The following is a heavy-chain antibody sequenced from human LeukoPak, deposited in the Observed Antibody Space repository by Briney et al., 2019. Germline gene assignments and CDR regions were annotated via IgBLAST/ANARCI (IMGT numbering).Heavy chain of an antibody. CDR1: GGSISSSNW. CDR3: ARDVYLWFGESNNWFDP. V-gene: IGHV4-4*02. CDR2: IYHSGST. J-gene: IGHJ5*02. Sequence: SETLSLTCAVSGGSISSSNWWSWVRQPPGKGLEWIGEIYHSGSTNYNPSLKSRVTISVDKSKNQFSLKLSSVTAADTAVYYCARDVYLWFGESNNWFDPWGQGTLVTVSS. D-gene: IGHD3-10*01.